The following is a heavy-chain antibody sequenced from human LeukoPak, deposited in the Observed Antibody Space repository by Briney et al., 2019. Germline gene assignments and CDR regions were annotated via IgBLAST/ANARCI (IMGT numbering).Heavy chain of an antibody. V-gene: IGHV3-30*03. D-gene: IGHD4-17*01. CDR2: ILFDGSYK. CDR1: GLTFSGYG. Sequence: PGRSLRLSCAASGLTFSGYGMHWVRQAPGKGLEWVGVILFDGSYKYYADSVRGRFTISRDNSKNTLYLQMNSLRAEDTAVYYCAGGSGDYSPDYWGQGTLVTVSS. CDR3: AGGSGDYSPDY. J-gene: IGHJ4*02.